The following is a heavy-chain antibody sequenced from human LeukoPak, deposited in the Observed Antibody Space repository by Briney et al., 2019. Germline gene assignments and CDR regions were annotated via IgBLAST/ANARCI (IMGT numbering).Heavy chain of an antibody. CDR2: INSDGSST. CDR3: ARDDYDFWSGYPQNMDV. Sequence: GGSLRLSCAASGFTFSSYWMHWARQAPGKGLVWVSRINSDGSSTSYADSVKGRFTISRDNAKNTLYLQMNSLRAEDTAVYYCARDDYDFWSGYPQNMDVWGKGTTVTVSS. V-gene: IGHV3-74*01. J-gene: IGHJ6*03. D-gene: IGHD3-3*01. CDR1: GFTFSSYW.